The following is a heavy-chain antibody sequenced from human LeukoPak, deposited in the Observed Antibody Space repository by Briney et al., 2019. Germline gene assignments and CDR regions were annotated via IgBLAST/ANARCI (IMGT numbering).Heavy chain of an antibody. CDR2: INSDGSSI. CDR1: GFTFSSYW. V-gene: IGHV3-74*01. Sequence: QPGGSLRLSCAASGFTFSSYWMHWVRQAPGKGLVWVSRINSDGSSIAYADSVQGRFTISRDNAKNTLYLQVSSLSVEDTAVYYCARETSTGKYPQNVPDYWGQGTLVTVSS. D-gene: IGHD2-8*02. CDR3: ARETSTGKYPQNVPDY. J-gene: IGHJ4*02.